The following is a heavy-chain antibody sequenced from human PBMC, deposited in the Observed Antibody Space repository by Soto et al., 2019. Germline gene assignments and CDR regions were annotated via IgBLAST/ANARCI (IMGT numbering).Heavy chain of an antibody. CDR3: AREDFTRNSDAFDI. V-gene: IGHV4-61*01. CDR2: IYYSGST. J-gene: IGHJ3*02. D-gene: IGHD3-3*01. Sequence: QVQLQESGPGLVKPSETLSLTCTVSGGSVSSGSYYWSWIRQPPGKGLEWIGYIYYSGSTNYNPSLKSGVTISVDTSKNQFSLKLSSVTAADTAVYYCAREDFTRNSDAFDIWGQGTMVTVSS. CDR1: GGSVSSGSYY.